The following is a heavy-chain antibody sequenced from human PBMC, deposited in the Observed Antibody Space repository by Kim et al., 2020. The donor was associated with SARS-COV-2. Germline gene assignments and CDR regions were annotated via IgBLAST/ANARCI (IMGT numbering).Heavy chain of an antibody. V-gene: IGHV3-53*01. D-gene: IGHD5-18*01. J-gene: IGHJ6*02. CDR3: ARDFRAQYSYGYTHTYYYYGMDV. Sequence: GGSLRLSCAACGFTVSSNYMSWVRQAPGKGLEWVSVIYSGGSTYYADSVKGRFTISRDNSKNTLYLQMNSLRAEDTAVYYCARDFRAQYSYGYTHTYYYYGMDVWGQGTTVTVSS. CDR1: GFTVSSNY. CDR2: IYSGGST.